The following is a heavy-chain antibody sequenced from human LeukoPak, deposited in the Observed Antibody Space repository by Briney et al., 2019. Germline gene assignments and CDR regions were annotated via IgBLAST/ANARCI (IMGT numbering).Heavy chain of an antibody. D-gene: IGHD3-10*01. CDR3: ARQKTYYSPFDY. V-gene: IGHV4-59*08. CDR1: GDSISSYY. Sequence: SETLSLTCTVSGDSISSYYWSWVRQPPGKELEWIGQIHHTGGTNYNPSLKSRVIMSIDTPVNQFSLKVTSVTAADTAVYYCARQKTYYSPFDYWGQGTLVSVSS. CDR2: IHHTGGT. J-gene: IGHJ4*02.